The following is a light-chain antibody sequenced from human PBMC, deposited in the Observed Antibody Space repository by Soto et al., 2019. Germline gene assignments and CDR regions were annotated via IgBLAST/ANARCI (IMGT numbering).Light chain of an antibody. CDR1: SSNIGNNY. CDR2: ENY. V-gene: IGLV1-51*01. Sequence: QSVLTQPPSVSATPGQTVTISCSGSSSNIGNNYVSWYQQFPGAATKLLIYENYWRPSGIPDRFSASKSGTSATLGITGLQTGDEADYYCATWDSSLSAVVVGGGTQLTVL. J-gene: IGLJ2*01. CDR3: ATWDSSLSAVV.